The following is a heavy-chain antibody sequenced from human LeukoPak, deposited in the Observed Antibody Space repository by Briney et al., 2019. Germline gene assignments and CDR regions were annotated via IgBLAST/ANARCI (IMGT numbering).Heavy chain of an antibody. D-gene: IGHD1-14*01. CDR2: ISWNSGSI. V-gene: IGHV3-9*01. J-gene: IGHJ4*02. CDR3: ARDSFETDIDY. CDR1: GFTFDDYA. Sequence: GRSLRLSCAASGFTFDDYAMHWVRQAPGKGLEWVSGISWNSGSIGYADSVKGRFTISRDNAKNSLYLQMNSLRVEDSAVYYCARDSFETDIDYWGQGTLVTVSS.